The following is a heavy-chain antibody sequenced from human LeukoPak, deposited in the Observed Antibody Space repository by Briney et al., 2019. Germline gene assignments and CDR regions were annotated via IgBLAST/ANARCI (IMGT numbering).Heavy chain of an antibody. CDR1: GFTFSSYS. D-gene: IGHD6-19*01. J-gene: IGHJ5*02. CDR2: ISSRSATI. V-gene: IGHV3-48*01. Sequence: PGGSLRLSCAASGFTFSSYSMNWVRQAPGKGLEWVSYISSRSATIYYADSVKGRFTISRDNAKNSLYLQMNSLRVEDTAVYYCARELSGYSSGWYSSWFDPWGQGTLVTVSS. CDR3: ARELSGYSSGWYSSWFDP.